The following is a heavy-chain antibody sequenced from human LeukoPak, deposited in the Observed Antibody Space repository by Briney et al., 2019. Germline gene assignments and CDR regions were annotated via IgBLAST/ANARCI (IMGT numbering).Heavy chain of an antibody. CDR3: AREYDSSGYYYAN. Sequence: PGGSLRLSCAASGFTFSGSGMHWVRQAPGKGLEWVTFIRYDGSNKYYTDSVKGRFTISRDNSKNTLYLQMDSLRAEYTAVYYCAREYDSSGYYYANWGQGTLVTVSS. V-gene: IGHV3-30*02. CDR2: IRYDGSNK. J-gene: IGHJ4*02. D-gene: IGHD3-22*01. CDR1: GFTFSGSG.